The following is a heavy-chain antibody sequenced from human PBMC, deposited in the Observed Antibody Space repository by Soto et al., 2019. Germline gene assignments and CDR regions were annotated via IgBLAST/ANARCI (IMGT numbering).Heavy chain of an antibody. J-gene: IGHJ3*02. Sequence: QLQLQESGPGLVKPSETLSLTCTVSGGSISSSNYYWGWIRQPPGKGLEWIGSIYYSGSTYYNPSLKSRVTISVDTSKNQFSLKMRSVTAADTAVYYCARPIAVATSAAFDIWGQGTMGTVS. CDR1: GGSISSSNYY. CDR3: ARPIAVATSAAFDI. D-gene: IGHD6-19*01. V-gene: IGHV4-39*01. CDR2: IYYSGST.